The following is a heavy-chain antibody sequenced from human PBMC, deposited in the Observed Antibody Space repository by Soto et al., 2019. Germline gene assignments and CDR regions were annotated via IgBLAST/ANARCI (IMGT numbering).Heavy chain of an antibody. V-gene: IGHV1-8*01. CDR3: AREWSAAGHFYGMDV. J-gene: IGHJ6*02. CDR2: MNTNSDDT. D-gene: IGHD6-13*01. Sequence: ASVKVSCKTSGYTFTSYDINWVRQAPGQGLEWVGWMNTNSDDTRSAQKFRGRLTLARDKSMRAVYMKLSNLRPDDTAVYYCAREWSAAGHFYGMDVWGQGTTVTVSS. CDR1: GYTFTSYD.